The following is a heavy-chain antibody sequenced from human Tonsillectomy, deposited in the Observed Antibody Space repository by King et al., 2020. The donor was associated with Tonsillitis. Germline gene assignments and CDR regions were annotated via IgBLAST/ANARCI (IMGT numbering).Heavy chain of an antibody. Sequence: VQLVESGGGLVQPGGTLRLSCTASGFTFSTHYMTWVRQAPGRGPEWVANIKEDGTEKNYLDSVKGRFTISRDNAKNSVFLQMNSLRGDDKAVYYCTPQSSALFNFWGQGTLVTVSS. D-gene: IGHD6-6*01. CDR3: TPQSSALFNF. CDR2: IKEDGTEK. CDR1: GFTFSTHY. V-gene: IGHV3-7*03. J-gene: IGHJ4*02.